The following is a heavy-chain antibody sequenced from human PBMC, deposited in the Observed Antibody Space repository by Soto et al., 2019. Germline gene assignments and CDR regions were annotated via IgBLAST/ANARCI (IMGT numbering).Heavy chain of an antibody. J-gene: IGHJ4*02. Sequence: ASVNFSFPSSFFPVSSYAISWVRQAPGQGLEWMGGIIPIFGTANYAQKFQGRVTITADKSTSTAYMELSSLRSEDPAVYYCARMSYYYDSSGYSDNYWGQGTLVTVSS. CDR3: ARMSYYYDSSGYSDNY. CDR1: FFPVSSYA. CDR2: IIPIFGTA. V-gene: IGHV1-69*06. D-gene: IGHD3-22*01.